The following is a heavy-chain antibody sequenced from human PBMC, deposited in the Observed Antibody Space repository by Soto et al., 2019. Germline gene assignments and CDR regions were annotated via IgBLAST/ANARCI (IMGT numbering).Heavy chain of an antibody. Sequence: EVQLLESGGGLVQPGGSLRLSCVVSGFTFGSYAMSWVRQAPGKGPEWVSILGGNGFTTYYADSVKGRFTISGDKSKSILFIKMTSLRAADTGVSYCAKALRSSLNVWYYMAVWGRGTSVTVTS. J-gene: IGHJ6*03. CDR3: AKALRSSLNVWYYMAV. V-gene: IGHV3-23*01. CDR1: GFTFGSYA. D-gene: IGHD2-2*01. CDR2: LGGNGFTT.